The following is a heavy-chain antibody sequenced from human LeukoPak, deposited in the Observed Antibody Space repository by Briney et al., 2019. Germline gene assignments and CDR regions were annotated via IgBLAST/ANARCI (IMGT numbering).Heavy chain of an antibody. J-gene: IGHJ4*02. CDR3: ATDSSGSTYYFDY. Sequence: SETLSLTCTVSGGSISTSSYYWGWIRQPPGKGLECIGNIYYSGSTYYNPSLKSRVTISVDTSKNQFSLKLSSVTAADTAVYYCATDSSGSTYYFDYWGQGTLVTVSS. CDR1: GGSISTSSYY. CDR2: IYYSGST. V-gene: IGHV4-39*07. D-gene: IGHD3-22*01.